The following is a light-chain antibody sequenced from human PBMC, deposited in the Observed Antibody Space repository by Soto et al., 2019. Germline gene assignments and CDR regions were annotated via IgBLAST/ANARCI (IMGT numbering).Light chain of an antibody. CDR1: QSISSS. V-gene: IGKV1-5*03. CDR3: QQCSTFPRT. CDR2: KAS. J-gene: IGKJ1*01. Sequence: DIQMTQSPSTLSASVGDRVTITCRASQSISSSLAWYQQKPGKAPKLLIHKASSLEGGVPSRFSGSGYGTEFTLTISSRQPDDCATYYCQQCSTFPRTFGQGTKVEIK.